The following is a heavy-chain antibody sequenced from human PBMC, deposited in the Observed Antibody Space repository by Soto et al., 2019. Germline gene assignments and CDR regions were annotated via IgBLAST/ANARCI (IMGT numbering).Heavy chain of an antibody. CDR1: GGSISSGDYY. V-gene: IGHV4-30-4*01. CDR2: IYYSGST. D-gene: IGHD3-3*01. Sequence: SETLSLTCTVSGGSISSGDYYWSWIRQPPGKGLEWIGYIYYSGSTYYNPSLKSRVTISVDTSKNQFSLKLSSVTAADTAVYYCARGVDFWSGYSTYYFDYWGHGTLVTVSS. CDR3: ARGVDFWSGYSTYYFDY. J-gene: IGHJ4*01.